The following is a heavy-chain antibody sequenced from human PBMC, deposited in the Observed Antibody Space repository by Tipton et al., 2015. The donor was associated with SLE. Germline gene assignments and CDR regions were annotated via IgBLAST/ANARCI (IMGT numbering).Heavy chain of an antibody. Sequence: LRLSCTVSGGSISSYYWSWIRQPAGKGLEWTGRIYTSGSTNYNPSLKSRVTMSVDTSKNQFSLKLSSVTAADTAVYYCARYSDNGVDYWGQGTLVTVSS. CDR1: GGSISSYY. D-gene: IGHD5-18*01. V-gene: IGHV4-4*07. CDR3: ARYSDNGVDY. CDR2: IYTSGST. J-gene: IGHJ4*02.